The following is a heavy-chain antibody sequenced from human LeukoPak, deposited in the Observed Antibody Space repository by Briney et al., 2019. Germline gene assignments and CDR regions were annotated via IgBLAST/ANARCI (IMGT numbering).Heavy chain of an antibody. D-gene: IGHD2-21*02. Sequence: GGSLRLSCAASGFTFSNYWMTWVRQAPGKGLEWVANIKPDGSEKYYVDSVKGRFTISRDNAKNSLYLQMNSLRADDTAVYYCAREKVTATRSFFDYWGQGTLVTVSS. V-gene: IGHV3-7*05. CDR2: IKPDGSEK. J-gene: IGHJ4*02. CDR1: GFTFSNYW. CDR3: AREKVTATRSFFDY.